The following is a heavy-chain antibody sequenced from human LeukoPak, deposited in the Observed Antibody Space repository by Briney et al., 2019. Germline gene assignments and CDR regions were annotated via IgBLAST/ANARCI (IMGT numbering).Heavy chain of an antibody. V-gene: IGHV1-2*02. J-gene: IGHJ6*03. CDR3: ARGDMVRGLYYMDV. CDR1: GYTFIGYY. D-gene: IGHD3-10*01. Sequence: EASVNVSCKASGYTFIGYYVHWVRQAPGQGLEWMGWVNPNSGGTDYAQKFQGRITMTRETSISTAYMELNGLRSDDTAVYYCARGDMVRGLYYMDVWGRGTTVTVSS. CDR2: VNPNSGGT.